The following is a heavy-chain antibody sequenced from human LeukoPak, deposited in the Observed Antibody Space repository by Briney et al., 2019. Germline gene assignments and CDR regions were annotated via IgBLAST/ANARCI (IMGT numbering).Heavy chain of an antibody. D-gene: IGHD1-26*01. Sequence: GESLKISCRGSGYSFTSYWIGWVRQMPGKGPEWIGMIYPGDSDTRYTPSFEGQVTISADKSISTAYVQWSSLKASDTGMYYCARRYSATSLYYFDFWGQGTLISVSP. J-gene: IGHJ4*02. CDR3: ARRYSATSLYYFDF. V-gene: IGHV5-51*01. CDR2: IYPGDSDT. CDR1: GYSFTSYW.